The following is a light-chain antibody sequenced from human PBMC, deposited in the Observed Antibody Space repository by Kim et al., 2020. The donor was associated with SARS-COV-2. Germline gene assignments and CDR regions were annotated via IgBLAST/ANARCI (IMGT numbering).Light chain of an antibody. CDR3: QQYAYWRA. V-gene: IGKV3-15*01. CDR2: DAS. CDR1: QSISSN. J-gene: IGKJ5*01. Sequence: EIVMTQSPATLSLSPGERATLSFRASQSISSNLAWYQQKPGQAPRVLIYDASARATGIPARFSGSGSGTDFTLTISNVQSEDFAVYYCQQYAYWRAFGQGTRLEIK.